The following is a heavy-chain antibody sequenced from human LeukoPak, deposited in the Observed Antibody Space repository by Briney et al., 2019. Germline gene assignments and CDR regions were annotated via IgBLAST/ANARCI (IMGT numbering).Heavy chain of an antibody. CDR2: INPNSGGT. V-gene: IGHV1-2*02. D-gene: IGHD3-3*01. CDR3: ARDNLNKYDFWSGSVDY. J-gene: IGHJ4*02. Sequence: GASVKVSCKASGYTFTGYYMHWVRQAPGQGLEWMGWINPNSGGTNYAQKFQGRVTMTRDTSISTAYMELSRLRSDDTAVYYCARDNLNKYDFWSGSVDYWGQGTLVTVSS. CDR1: GYTFTGYY.